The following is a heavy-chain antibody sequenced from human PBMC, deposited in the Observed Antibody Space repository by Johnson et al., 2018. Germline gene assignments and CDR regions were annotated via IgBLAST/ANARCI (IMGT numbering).Heavy chain of an antibody. CDR3: ARDDTRFGDGYDYNDV. CDR1: GGTFSSYA. V-gene: IGHV1-69*01. Sequence: VQLVETGAEVKKPGSSVKVSCKASGGTFSSYAISWVRQAPGQGLEWMGGIIPIFGTANYAQKFQGRVTITADESTSTADMGLSSLRSEDTAVYYCARDDTRFGDGYDYNDVWGKATTVTVSS. J-gene: IGHJ6*03. D-gene: IGHD3-10*02. CDR2: IIPIFGTA.